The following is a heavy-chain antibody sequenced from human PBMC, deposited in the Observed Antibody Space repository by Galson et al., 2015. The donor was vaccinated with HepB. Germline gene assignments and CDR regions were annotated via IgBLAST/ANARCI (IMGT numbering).Heavy chain of an antibody. CDR1: GYTFTYRY. V-gene: IGHV1-45*02. Sequence: SVKVSCKASGYTFTYRYLHWVRQAPGQALEWMGWITPFNGNTNYAQKFQDRVTITRDRSMSTAYMELSSLRSEDTAMYYCASGDHGLVAPDAFDIWGQGTMVTVSS. CDR2: ITPFNGNT. J-gene: IGHJ3*02. D-gene: IGHD5-12*01. CDR3: ASGDHGLVAPDAFDI.